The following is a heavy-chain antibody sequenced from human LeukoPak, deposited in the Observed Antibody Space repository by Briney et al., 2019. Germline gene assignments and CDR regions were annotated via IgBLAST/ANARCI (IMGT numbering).Heavy chain of an antibody. Sequence: GGSLRLSCAASGFTFSSYWMHWVRQAPGKGLVWVSRINSDGSSTSYADSVKGRFTISRDNAKKSLYLHMSSLRAEDTAVYYCARDVQQQPARIFDYWGQGTLVTVSS. CDR1: GFTFSSYW. CDR3: ARDVQQQPARIFDY. D-gene: IGHD6-13*01. J-gene: IGHJ4*02. CDR2: INSDGSST. V-gene: IGHV3-74*01.